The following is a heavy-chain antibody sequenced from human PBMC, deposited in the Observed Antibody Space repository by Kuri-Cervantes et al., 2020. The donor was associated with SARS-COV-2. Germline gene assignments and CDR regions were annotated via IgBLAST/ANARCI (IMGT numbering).Heavy chain of an antibody. Sequence: GESLKISCAASGFTFSSYWMSWVRQAPGKELEWVANIKQDGSEKYYVDSVKGRFTISRDNAKNSLYLQMNSLRAEDAAIYYCARDPPPPKGTRLYYYYMDVWGKGTTVTVSS. CDR2: IKQDGSEK. D-gene: IGHD1-1*01. CDR3: ARDPPPPKGTRLYYYYMDV. V-gene: IGHV3-7*01. CDR1: GFTFSSYW. J-gene: IGHJ6*03.